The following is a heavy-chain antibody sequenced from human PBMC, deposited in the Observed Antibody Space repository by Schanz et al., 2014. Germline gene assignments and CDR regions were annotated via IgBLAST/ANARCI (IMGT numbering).Heavy chain of an antibody. J-gene: IGHJ4*02. Sequence: QVRLVQSGAELKMPGASVKVSCKASGYTFISYGVSWVRQGPEERLEWLGWINVANGHTDYAQKFQGRVPMTTDTATNTAYMELRSLRLDDTAVYYCARATTAWPFDLWGQGTLVTVSS. CDR1: GYTFISYG. CDR2: INVANGHT. D-gene: IGHD4-17*01. CDR3: ARATTAWPFDL. V-gene: IGHV1-18*04.